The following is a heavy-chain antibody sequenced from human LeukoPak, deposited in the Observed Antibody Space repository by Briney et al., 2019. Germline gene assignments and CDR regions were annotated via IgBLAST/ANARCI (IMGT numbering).Heavy chain of an antibody. V-gene: IGHV1-3*03. Sequence: ALVKVSCKASGYIFTNFAIGWVRQAPGQGLEWMGWINAGDGNTKYSQEFQGRVTITRDTSASTVYMELSSLTSEDMAVYYCARDAINSGWSDPLDYWGQGTLVTVSS. D-gene: IGHD6-19*01. CDR3: ARDAINSGWSDPLDY. J-gene: IGHJ4*02. CDR1: GYIFTNFA. CDR2: INAGDGNT.